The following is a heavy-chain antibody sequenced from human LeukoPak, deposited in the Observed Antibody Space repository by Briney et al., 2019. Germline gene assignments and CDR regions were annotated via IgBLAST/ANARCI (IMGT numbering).Heavy chain of an antibody. J-gene: IGHJ3*02. D-gene: IGHD2-21*02. CDR1: GFTFSSYA. V-gene: IGHV3-23*01. CDR2: ISGSGGST. Sequence: GGSLRLSCAASGFTFSSYAMSWVRQAPGKGLECVLAISGSGGSTYYADSVKGRFTISRDNSKNTLYLQMNSLRAEDTAVYYCAKVYLACGGDCYSSPAFDIWGQGTMVTVSS. CDR3: AKVYLACGGDCYSSPAFDI.